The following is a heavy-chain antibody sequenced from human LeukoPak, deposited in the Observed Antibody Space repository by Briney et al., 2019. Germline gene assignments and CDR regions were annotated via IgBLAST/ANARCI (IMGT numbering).Heavy chain of an antibody. V-gene: IGHV1-69*04. CDR3: ARALKGDH. D-gene: IGHD3-10*01. CDR2: IIPILGIA. CDR1: GGTFSSYA. J-gene: IGHJ4*02. Sequence: SVKVSCKASGGTFSSYAISWVRQAPGQGLEWMGRIIPILGIANYAQKFQGRVTITADKSTSTAYMELRSLRSDDTAVYYCARALKGDHWGQGTLVTVSS.